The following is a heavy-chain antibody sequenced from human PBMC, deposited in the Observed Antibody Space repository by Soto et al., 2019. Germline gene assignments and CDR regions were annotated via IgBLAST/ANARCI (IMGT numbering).Heavy chain of an antibody. CDR3: ARAKAVVAATPGAFDI. V-gene: IGHV3-21*01. CDR1: GFTFSSYS. D-gene: IGHD2-15*01. Sequence: PGGSLRLSCAASGFTFSSYSRNWVRQAPGKGLEWVSSISSSSSYIYYADSVKGRFTISRDNAKNSLYLQMNSLRAEDTAVYYCARAKAVVAATPGAFDIWGQGTMVTV. J-gene: IGHJ3*02. CDR2: ISSSSSYI.